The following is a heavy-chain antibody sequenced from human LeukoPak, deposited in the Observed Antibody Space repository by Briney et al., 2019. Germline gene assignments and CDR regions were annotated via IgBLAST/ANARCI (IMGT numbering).Heavy chain of an antibody. V-gene: IGHV1-2*02. Sequence: ASVKVSCKASGYTFTDSDIHWVRQAPGQGLQWMGWIKPNSGETRYTQKFQGRVTMTTDTSISTAYMELSRLTSDDTAVYYCARLITMIEPGNYYYYYYVDVWGKGTAVTVSS. CDR1: GYTFTDSD. CDR3: ARLITMIEPGNYYYYYYVDV. J-gene: IGHJ6*03. D-gene: IGHD3-22*01. CDR2: IKPNSGET.